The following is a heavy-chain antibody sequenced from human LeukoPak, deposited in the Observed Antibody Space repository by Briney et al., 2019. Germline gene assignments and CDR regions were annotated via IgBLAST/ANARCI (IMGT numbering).Heavy chain of an antibody. J-gene: IGHJ4*02. Sequence: SETLSLTCTVSGGFISSYYWSWIRQPPGKGLEWIGYIYYSGSANYNPSLKSRVTISVDTSKNQFALKLSSVTAADTAVYYCARGVVAAFVYWGQGTLVTVSS. CDR2: IYYSGSA. CDR3: ARGVVAAFVY. D-gene: IGHD2-15*01. V-gene: IGHV4-59*01. CDR1: GGFISSYY.